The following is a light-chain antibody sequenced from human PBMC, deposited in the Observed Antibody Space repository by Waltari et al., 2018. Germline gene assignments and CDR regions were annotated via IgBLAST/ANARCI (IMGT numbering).Light chain of an antibody. CDR2: DVD. CDR1: GSDVGGYIY. V-gene: IGLV2-11*01. Sequence: QSALTQPRSVSGSPGQSVTISCTGSGSDVGGYIYVSWYHHHPGRAPKVVIYDVDKRPSGVPDRFSGSQSGKTASLTLSGLQAEDEGDYYCCSYAGRYTFVFGSGTRVTVL. CDR3: CSYAGRYTFV. J-gene: IGLJ1*01.